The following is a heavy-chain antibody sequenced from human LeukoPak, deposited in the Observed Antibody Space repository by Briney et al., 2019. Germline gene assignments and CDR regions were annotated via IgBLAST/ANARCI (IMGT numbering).Heavy chain of an antibody. J-gene: IGHJ4*02. Sequence: ASVKVACKASGGTFSSYAISWVRQAPGEWLEWMGGIIPIFGTANYAQKFQGRVTITADESTSTAYMELSSLRSEDTAVYYCARDRWYYGSGINHYYFDYWGQGTLVTVSS. V-gene: IGHV1-69*13. CDR2: IIPIFGTA. CDR1: GGTFSSYA. D-gene: IGHD3-10*01. CDR3: ARDRWYYGSGINHYYFDY.